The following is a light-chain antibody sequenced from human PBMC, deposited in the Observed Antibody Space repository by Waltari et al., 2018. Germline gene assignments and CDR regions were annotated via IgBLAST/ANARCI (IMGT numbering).Light chain of an antibody. V-gene: IGLV3-19*01. Sequence: SSELTQDPAVSVALGQTVTITCQGDSLRRYSASWYQQRPGQAPILVLYGQYNRPSGIPDRVSGSTSGDTATLTITGAQAEDEADYYCLSRDSSSTRLFGGGTRLTV. CDR1: SLRRYS. CDR3: LSRDSSSTRL. J-gene: IGLJ3*02. CDR2: GQY.